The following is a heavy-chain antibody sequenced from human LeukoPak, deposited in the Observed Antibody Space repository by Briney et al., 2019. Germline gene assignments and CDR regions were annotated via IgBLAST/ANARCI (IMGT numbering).Heavy chain of an antibody. D-gene: IGHD3-22*01. Sequence: PGGSLRLSCTVSGFTVSSNYMSWVRQAPGKGLEWVSLIYTDGTTNYADSVKGRFTISRDNSKNTLYLQMSSLRAEDTAVYYCSRDWSGYYESTAYPEDGGDWGQGTLVTVSP. CDR3: SRDWSGYYESTAYPEDGGD. J-gene: IGHJ4*02. CDR2: IYTDGTT. V-gene: IGHV3-66*01. CDR1: GFTVSSNY.